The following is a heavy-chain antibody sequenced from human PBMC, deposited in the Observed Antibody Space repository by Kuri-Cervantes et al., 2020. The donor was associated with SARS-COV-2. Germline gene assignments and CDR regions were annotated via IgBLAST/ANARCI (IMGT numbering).Heavy chain of an antibody. J-gene: IGHJ3*02. CDR2: IYYSGST. Sequence: SETLSLTCTVSGGSISSYYWSWIRQPPGKGLEWIGYIYYSGSTYYNPSLKSRVTISVDTSKNQFSLKLSSVTAADTAVYYCASSFPTTMTTFDIWGQGTMVTVSS. V-gene: IGHV4-59*04. CDR1: GGSISSYY. D-gene: IGHD4-11*01. CDR3: ASSFPTTMTTFDI.